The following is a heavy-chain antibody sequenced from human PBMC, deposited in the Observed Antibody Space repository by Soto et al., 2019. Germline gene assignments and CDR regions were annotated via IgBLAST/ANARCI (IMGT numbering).Heavy chain of an antibody. J-gene: IGHJ4*02. CDR1: GFTFSSYS. Sequence: EVQLSESGGGLVQPGGSLRLSCAASGFTFSSYSMGWVRQAPGKGLEWVSAISGRDDSTYHADSVRGRFTISRDNSKNTLYLHMSSLRAEDTAIYYCAKRALSYAGAFDNWGQGTLVTVSS. CDR2: ISGRDDST. CDR3: AKRALSYAGAFDN. D-gene: IGHD2-8*02. V-gene: IGHV3-23*01.